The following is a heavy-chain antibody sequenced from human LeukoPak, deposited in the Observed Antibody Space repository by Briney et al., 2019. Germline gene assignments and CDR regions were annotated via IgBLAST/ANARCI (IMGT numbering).Heavy chain of an antibody. V-gene: IGHV1-18*01. Sequence: ASVKVSCKASGGTFSSYAISWVRQAPGQGLEWMGWISAYNGNTNYAQKLQGRVTMTTDTSTSTAYMELRSLRSDDTAVYYCARAHYYYYYMDVWGKGTTVAVSS. CDR2: ISAYNGNT. CDR3: ARAHYYYYYMDV. CDR1: GGTFSSYA. J-gene: IGHJ6*03.